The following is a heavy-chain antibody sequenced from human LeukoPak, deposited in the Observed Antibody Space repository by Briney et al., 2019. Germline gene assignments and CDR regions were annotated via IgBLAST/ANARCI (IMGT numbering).Heavy chain of an antibody. CDR1: GFTVSSNY. Sequence: GGSLRLSCAASGFTVSSNYMSWVRQAPGKGLEWVSVIYSGGSTYYADSVKGRFTISRDNSKNTLYLQMNSLRAEDTAVYYRARGITIFGVVIIPEGYYYYMDVWGKGTTVTVS. J-gene: IGHJ6*03. CDR3: ARGITIFGVVIIPEGYYYYMDV. D-gene: IGHD3-3*01. V-gene: IGHV3-66*02. CDR2: IYSGGST.